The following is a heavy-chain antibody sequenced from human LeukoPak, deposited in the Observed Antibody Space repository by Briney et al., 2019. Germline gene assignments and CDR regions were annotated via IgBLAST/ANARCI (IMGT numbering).Heavy chain of an antibody. V-gene: IGHV4-59*01. J-gene: IGHJ4*02. CDR3: ARATYYYDTSGYYQYYFDY. D-gene: IGHD3-22*01. CDR2: IYYSGST. Sequence: PSETLSLTCTVSGGSISSYYWSWLRQPPGEAREWIGYIYYSGSTNYNPSLKRRVTISVDTSKNQLSIKLSSVTAADTAVYYCARATYYYDTSGYYQYYFDYWGQGTLVTVSS. CDR1: GGSISSYY.